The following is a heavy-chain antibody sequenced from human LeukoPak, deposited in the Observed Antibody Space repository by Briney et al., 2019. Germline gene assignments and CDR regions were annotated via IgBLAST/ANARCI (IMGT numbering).Heavy chain of an antibody. J-gene: IGHJ3*02. CDR3: ARESAGYYYDSSGYDDAFDI. D-gene: IGHD3-22*01. V-gene: IGHV1-2*02. CDR1: GYTFTGYY. Sequence: RASVKVSCKASGYTFTGYYMHWVRQAPGQGLEWMGCINPNSGGTNYAQKFQGRVTMTRDTSISTAYMELSRLRSDDTAVYYCARESAGYYYDSSGYDDAFDIWGQGTMVTVSS. CDR2: INPNSGGT.